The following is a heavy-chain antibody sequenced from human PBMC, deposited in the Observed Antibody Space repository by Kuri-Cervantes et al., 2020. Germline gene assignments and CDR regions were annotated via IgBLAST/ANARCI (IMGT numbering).Heavy chain of an antibody. J-gene: IGHJ4*02. Sequence: GGSLRLSCAVSGFTFSSYWMSWVRQAPGKGLEWVANIKQDGSEKYYVDSVKGRFTISRDNAKNSLYLQMNSLRAEDTAVYYCAKGGYSYAKGNFDYWGQGTLVTVSS. D-gene: IGHD5-18*01. CDR3: AKGGYSYAKGNFDY. CDR2: IKQDGSEK. V-gene: IGHV3-7*01. CDR1: GFTFSSYW.